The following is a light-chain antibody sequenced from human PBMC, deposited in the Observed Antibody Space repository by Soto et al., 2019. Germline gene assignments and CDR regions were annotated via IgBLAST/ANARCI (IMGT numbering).Light chain of an antibody. CDR2: GAS. CDR3: QHYTLYSAP. CDR1: QDISTY. V-gene: IGKV1-5*01. Sequence: RLTQSPSSLSASVGDTVTISCRARQDISTYLAWYQQKPGKAPTLLIFGASSLHNGVPPRFAGSGSGSEFTLTINRLQPDDFATYFCQHYTLYSAPFGQGTRV. J-gene: IGKJ5*01.